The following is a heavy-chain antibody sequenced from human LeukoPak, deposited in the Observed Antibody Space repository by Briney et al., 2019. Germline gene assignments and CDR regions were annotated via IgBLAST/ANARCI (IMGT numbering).Heavy chain of an antibody. Sequence: ASVKVSCKASGYTFTSYGISWVRQAPGQGLEWMGGIIPIFGTANYAQKFQGRVTITADKSTSTAYMELSSLRSEDTAVYYCASNLGYCSSTSRHREGYYGMDVWGKGTTVTVSS. J-gene: IGHJ6*04. D-gene: IGHD2-2*02. CDR2: IIPIFGTA. V-gene: IGHV1-69*06. CDR1: GYTFTSYG. CDR3: ASNLGYCSSTSRHREGYYGMDV.